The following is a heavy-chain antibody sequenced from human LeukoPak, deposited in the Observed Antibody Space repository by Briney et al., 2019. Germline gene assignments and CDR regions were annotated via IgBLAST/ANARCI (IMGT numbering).Heavy chain of an antibody. CDR2: VRSDVINK. V-gene: IGHV3-30*02. CDR1: GFTFSDYG. J-gene: IGHJ4*02. CDR3: AKPSPCPMWNYFDS. D-gene: IGHD3-10*02. Sequence: GGSLRLSCAASGFTFSDYGMYWVRQAPGKGLEWVAYVRSDVINKDYAASVKGRFTISRDNFRNTLYLEMNSLRGEDTAVYFCAKPSPCPMWNYFDSWGQGIRVTVSS.